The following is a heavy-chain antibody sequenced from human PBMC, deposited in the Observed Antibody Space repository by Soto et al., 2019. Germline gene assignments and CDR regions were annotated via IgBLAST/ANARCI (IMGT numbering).Heavy chain of an antibody. CDR2: ISTYNGDT. D-gene: IGHD1-26*01. Sequence: QVQLVQSGPEVKKPGASVKVSCEASGYTFTTSGISWVRQAPGQGLEWMGWISTYNGDTNSAQKFQGRVTMTADTSTGTAYMELMSLKSDDTAVYYCARQGSWPSYYYGLDVWGQGTTVTVSS. V-gene: IGHV1-18*01. J-gene: IGHJ6*02. CDR1: GYTFTTSG. CDR3: ARQGSWPSYYYGLDV.